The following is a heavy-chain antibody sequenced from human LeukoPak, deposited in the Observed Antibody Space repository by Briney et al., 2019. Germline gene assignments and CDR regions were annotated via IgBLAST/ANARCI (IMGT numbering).Heavy chain of an antibody. CDR2: IKSKTAGGAT. CDR1: GFTFSNAW. V-gene: IGHV3-15*01. CDR3: TTVCSGGSCARGG. D-gene: IGHD2-15*01. J-gene: IGHJ4*02. Sequence: PWVNLRRSSAGSGFTFSNAWRGWVRPAPGQGLEWVSRIKSKTAGGATDYAARVKGRFTMSRDDSKNTLYLQMTSLKTEDTAVYYCTTVCSGGSCARGGWGQGTLVTVSS.